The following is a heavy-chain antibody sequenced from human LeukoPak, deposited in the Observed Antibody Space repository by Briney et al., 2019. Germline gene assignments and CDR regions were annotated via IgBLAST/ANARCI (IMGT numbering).Heavy chain of an antibody. Sequence: GGSLRLSCAASGFTFSSFSMTWVRQAPGKGLEWISYIHSTSSPIYYADSVKGRFTVSRDSAKNSLYLQMNSLTAEDTAVYYCGRGGSTGSWFNYWGHGTLVTVSS. CDR3: GRGGSTGSWFNY. CDR1: GFTFSSFS. CDR2: IHSTSSPI. J-gene: IGHJ4*01. D-gene: IGHD6-13*01. V-gene: IGHV3-48*01.